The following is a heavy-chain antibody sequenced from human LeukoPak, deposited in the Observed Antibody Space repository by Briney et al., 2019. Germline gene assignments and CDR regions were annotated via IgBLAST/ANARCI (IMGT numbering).Heavy chain of an antibody. V-gene: IGHV2-5*02. CDR2: IYWDDDK. CDR1: GFSLSTSGVG. Sequence: SGPTLVKPTQTLTLTCTFSGFSLSTSGVGVGWIRQPPGKALEWLALIYWDDDKRYSPSLKSRLTITKDTSKNQVVLTMTNVDPVDTATYYCAHSPVDTATGDYWGQGTLVTVSS. J-gene: IGHJ4*02. CDR3: AHSPVDTATGDY. D-gene: IGHD5-18*01.